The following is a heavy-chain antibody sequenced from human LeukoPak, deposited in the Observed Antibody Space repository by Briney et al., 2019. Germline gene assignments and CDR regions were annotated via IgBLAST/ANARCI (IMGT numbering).Heavy chain of an antibody. CDR2: ISSSSSTI. J-gene: IGHJ6*03. V-gene: IGHV3-48*04. D-gene: IGHD6-13*01. Sequence: GGSLRLSCAASGFIFSSYSMNWVRQAPGKGLEWVSYISSSSSTIYYADSVKGRFTISRDNAKNSLYLQMNSLRAEDTAVYYCARTRSSSWYGNYYMDVWGKGTTVTVSS. CDR1: GFIFSSYS. CDR3: ARTRSSSWYGNYYMDV.